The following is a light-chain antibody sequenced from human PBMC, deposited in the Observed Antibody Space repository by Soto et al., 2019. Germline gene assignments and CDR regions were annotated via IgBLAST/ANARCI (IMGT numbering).Light chain of an antibody. CDR2: DVS. J-gene: IGLJ2*01. Sequence: QSALTQPASVSGSPGQWITISCTGTSSDVGDYNHVSWYQQHPGKAPKLMIYDVSHRPSGVSNRFSGSKSGNTASLTISGLQAEDEADYYCSSYTTSSTLFGGGTKLTVL. CDR3: SSYTTSSTL. V-gene: IGLV2-14*01. CDR1: SSDVGDYNH.